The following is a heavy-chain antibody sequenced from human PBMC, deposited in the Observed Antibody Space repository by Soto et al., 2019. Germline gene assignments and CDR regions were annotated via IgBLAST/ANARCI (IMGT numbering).Heavy chain of an antibody. CDR1: GFMFSNYG. CDR2: VSSDGSRT. V-gene: IGHV3-64*01. CDR3: TREPSEYYAFDI. D-gene: IGHD6-19*01. J-gene: IGHJ3*02. Sequence: GGSLRLSCEASGFMFSNYGMHWVRQAPGQGLEYVAAVSSDGSRTYYANAVKGRFTVSRYNSKNTLYLQMGSLRAEDMAVYYCTREPSEYYAFDIWGRGTLVTVSS.